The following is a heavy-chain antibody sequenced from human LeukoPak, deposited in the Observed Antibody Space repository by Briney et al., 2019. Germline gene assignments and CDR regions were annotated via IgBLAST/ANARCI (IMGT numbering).Heavy chain of an antibody. V-gene: IGHV3-48*04. J-gene: IGHJ4*02. CDR1: GFTFSSYS. CDR3: ARDANLRYCSGGSCSFDY. D-gene: IGHD2-15*01. CDR2: ISSSSSTI. Sequence: GGSLRLSCAATGFTFSSYSMNWVRQAPGKGLECVSYISSSSSTIYYADSVKGRFTISRDNAKNSLYLQMNSLRAEDTAVYYCARDANLRYCSGGSCSFDYSGQGTLVTVSS.